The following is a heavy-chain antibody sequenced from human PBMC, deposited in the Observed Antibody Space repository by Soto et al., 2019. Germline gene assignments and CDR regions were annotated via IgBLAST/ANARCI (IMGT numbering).Heavy chain of an antibody. CDR3: ARGSGTSWFDS. D-gene: IGHD1-1*01. CDR2: MNSNTGGT. V-gene: IGHV1-2*02. CDR1: GYRFTDNY. Sequence: ASVQVSSKASGYRFTDNYIHWVRQAPGQGLEWMGWMNSNTGGTRSAQKFQDRVIMTRDTSVSTAYMELSRLMSDETAVYYCARGSGTSWFDSWGQGALVTVSS. J-gene: IGHJ5*01.